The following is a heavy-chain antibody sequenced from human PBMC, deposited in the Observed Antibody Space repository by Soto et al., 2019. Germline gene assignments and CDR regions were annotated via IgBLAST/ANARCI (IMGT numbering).Heavy chain of an antibody. Sequence: GGSLSLSCAASGFTFSSYAMSWVRQAPGKGLEWVSAISGSGGSTYYADSVKGRFTISRDNSKNTLYLQMNSLRAEDTAVYYCAKKAKGSSLSSWFDPWGQGTLVTVSS. CDR3: AKKAKGSSLSSWFDP. V-gene: IGHV3-23*01. J-gene: IGHJ5*02. CDR2: ISGSGGST. CDR1: GFTFSSYA. D-gene: IGHD6-6*01.